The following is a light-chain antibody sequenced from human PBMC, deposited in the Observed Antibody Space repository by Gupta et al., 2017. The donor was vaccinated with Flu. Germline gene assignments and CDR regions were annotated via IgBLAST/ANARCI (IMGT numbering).Light chain of an antibody. CDR2: DVN. J-gene: IGLJ2*01. CDR1: SSDVGGYNY. V-gene: IGLV2-11*01. Sequence: QSALTQPRSASGSPGQSVTISCNGTSSDVGGYNYVSWYQQHPGNAPNLIMYDVNKWPSGVAHRFSASKSGNTASLTISGLQAGDDADDYCCSYAGSYTVVFGGGTKLTVL. CDR3: CSYAGSYTVV.